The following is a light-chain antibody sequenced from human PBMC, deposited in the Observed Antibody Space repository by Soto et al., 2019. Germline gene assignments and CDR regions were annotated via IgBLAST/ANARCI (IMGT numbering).Light chain of an antibody. J-gene: IGKJ4*01. Sequence: IRMTQSPSSFSASTGDRVTITCRASQGIRSYLAWYQQKPGKAPKLLIYAASTLQSGVPSRFSGSGSGTDFALTISCLQSEDFATYYCKQYYSYPLAFGGGTKVEIK. CDR2: AAS. V-gene: IGKV1-8*01. CDR3: KQYYSYPLA. CDR1: QGIRSY.